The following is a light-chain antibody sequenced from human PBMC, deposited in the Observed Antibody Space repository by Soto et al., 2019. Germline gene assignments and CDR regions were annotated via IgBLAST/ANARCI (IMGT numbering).Light chain of an antibody. CDR3: QVWDSNSGAV. V-gene: IGLV3-21*02. Sequence: SYELTQPPSVSVAPGQTAIITCGGDNLHTKNVHWYRQRPGQAPVLVIYDDDDRPSGIPERVSGSNSGNLATLTLSRVEARDEADYFCQVWDSNSGAVFGGGTKLTVL. J-gene: IGLJ2*01. CDR2: DDD. CDR1: NLHTKN.